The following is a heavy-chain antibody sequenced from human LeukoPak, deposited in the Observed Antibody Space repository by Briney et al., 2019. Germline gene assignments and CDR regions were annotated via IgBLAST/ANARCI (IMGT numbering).Heavy chain of an antibody. CDR2: ISYDGSNK. V-gene: IGHV3-30*18. D-gene: IGHD6-19*01. CDR3: AKDAHSSGWYRFGRSYYFDY. Sequence: GGSLRLSCAASGFTFSSYGMHWDRQAPGKGLEWVAVISYDGSNKYYADSVKGRFTISRDNSKNTLYLRMNSLRAEDTAVYYCAKDAHSSGWYRFGRSYYFDYWGQGTLVTVSS. J-gene: IGHJ4*02. CDR1: GFTFSSYG.